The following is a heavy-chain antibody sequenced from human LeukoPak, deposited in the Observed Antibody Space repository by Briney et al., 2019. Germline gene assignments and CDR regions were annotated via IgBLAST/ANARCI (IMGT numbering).Heavy chain of an antibody. V-gene: IGHV3-48*03. Sequence: GGSLRLSCAPSGFTFTSYEMNWVRQAPRKGREGVSYICSSGITIYYAHSVKGRFTISRDNAKTSLYPQMNSLRAEDTAVYYCARRLDWWGQGTLVTVSS. CDR1: GFTFTSYE. J-gene: IGHJ4*02. CDR2: ICSSGITI. CDR3: ARRLDW.